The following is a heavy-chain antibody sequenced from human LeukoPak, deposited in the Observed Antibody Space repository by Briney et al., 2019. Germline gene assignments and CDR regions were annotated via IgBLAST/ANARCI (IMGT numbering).Heavy chain of an antibody. CDR3: ARGLDYGYDSVN. CDR2: ISPSGTYI. D-gene: IGHD4-17*01. J-gene: IGHJ4*02. Sequence: GGSLRLSCAASAVTFRTYSMNWGRQTPGKGLEWVSSISPSGTYIYYADLVKGRFTISRDNAKNSLSLHMNSLRVDDTALYYCARGLDYGYDSVNWGQGTLVTVSS. CDR1: AVTFRTYS. V-gene: IGHV3-21*01.